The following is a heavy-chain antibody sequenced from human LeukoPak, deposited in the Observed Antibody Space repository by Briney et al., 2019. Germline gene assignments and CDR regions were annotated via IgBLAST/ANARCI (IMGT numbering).Heavy chain of an antibody. CDR1: GYTFTSYY. D-gene: IGHD3-10*01. Sequence: ASVKVSCKASGYTFTSYYMHWVRQAPGQGLEWMGIINPSGGSTSYAQKFQGRVTMTRDMSTSTVYMELSSQRSEDTAVYYCARSKDTVTEWFGEFGYYYYMDVWGKGTTVTVSS. CDR2: INPSGGST. V-gene: IGHV1-46*01. J-gene: IGHJ6*03. CDR3: ARSKDTVTEWFGEFGYYYYMDV.